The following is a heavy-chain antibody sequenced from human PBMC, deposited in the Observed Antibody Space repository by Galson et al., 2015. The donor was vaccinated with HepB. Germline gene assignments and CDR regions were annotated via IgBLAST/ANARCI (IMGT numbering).Heavy chain of an antibody. CDR2: IWYDGSNK. CDR1: GFTFSGYG. CDR3: ARDFLAYGMDV. J-gene: IGHJ6*02. D-gene: IGHD3-3*01. V-gene: IGHV3-33*01. Sequence: SLRHSCAASGFTFSGYGMHWVRQAPGKGLEWVAVIWYDGSNKYYADSVKGRFTISRDNSKNTLYLQMNSLRAEDTAVYYCARDFLAYGMDVWGQGTTVTVSS.